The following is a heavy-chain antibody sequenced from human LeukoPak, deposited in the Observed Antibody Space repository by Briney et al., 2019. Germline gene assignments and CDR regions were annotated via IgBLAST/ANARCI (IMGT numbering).Heavy chain of an antibody. CDR1: GFTFDNYA. D-gene: IGHD3-16*01. Sequence: GGSLRLSCAAAGFTFDNYAMHWVRHAPGKGLEWVSRISWNTGNIDYADSVKGRFTISRDNAKNSLYLQMNSLRAEDTALYYCAKGTTFDAFDMWGQGTKVTVSS. J-gene: IGHJ3*02. CDR3: AKGTTFDAFDM. V-gene: IGHV3-9*01. CDR2: ISWNTGNI.